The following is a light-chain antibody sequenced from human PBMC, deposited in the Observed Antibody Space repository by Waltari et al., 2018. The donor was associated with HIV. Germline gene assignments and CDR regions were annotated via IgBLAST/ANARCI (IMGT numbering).Light chain of an antibody. CDR3: QVWDRSSDHWV. Sequence: SYVLTQPPSVSVAPGQTARITCGGNNIGSKSVHWYQQKPGQAPVLVVYDDTDRPSGISARFSGSNSGNTATLTISRVEAGDEADYYCQVWDRSSDHWVFGGGTKLTAL. V-gene: IGLV3-21*02. J-gene: IGLJ3*02. CDR2: DDT. CDR1: NIGSKS.